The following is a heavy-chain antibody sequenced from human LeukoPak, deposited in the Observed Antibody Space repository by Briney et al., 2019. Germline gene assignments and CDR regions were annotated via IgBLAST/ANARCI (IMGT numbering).Heavy chain of an antibody. D-gene: IGHD4/OR15-4a*01. Sequence: GASVKVSCKASGYTFTSYDINWVRQAPGPGLEWMGWMNPNSGNTGYAQKFQVRVTMTRNTSISTPYMELSSLRSEDTAVYYCARGPPMSMVVTIGRFDPWGQGTLVTVSS. J-gene: IGHJ5*02. CDR1: GYTFTSYD. CDR2: MNPNSGNT. CDR3: ARGPPMSMVVTIGRFDP. V-gene: IGHV1-8*01.